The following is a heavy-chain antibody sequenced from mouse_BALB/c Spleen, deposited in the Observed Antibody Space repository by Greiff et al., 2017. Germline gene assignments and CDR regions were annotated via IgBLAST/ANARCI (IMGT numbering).Heavy chain of an antibody. CDR2: IWSGGST. CDR1: GFSLTSYG. Sequence: VQLQESGPGLVQPSQSLSITCTVSGFSLTSYGVHWVRQSPGKGLEWLGVIWSGGSTDYNAAFISRLSISKDNSKSQVFFKMNSLQANDTAIYYCARNLNYGYGYYAMDYWGQGTSVTVSS. CDR3: ARNLNYGYGYYAMDY. D-gene: IGHD1-2*01. V-gene: IGHV2-2*02. J-gene: IGHJ4*01.